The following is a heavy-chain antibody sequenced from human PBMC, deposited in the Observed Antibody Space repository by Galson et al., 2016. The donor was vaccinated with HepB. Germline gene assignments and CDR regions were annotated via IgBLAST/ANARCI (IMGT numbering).Heavy chain of an antibody. CDR1: GFTFSSFA. CDR3: ARRGGYFFDS. Sequence: SLRLSCAASGFTFSSFAVSWVRQAPGKGLEWVSTISGDGISTFHADSVRGRFTISRDNSKNTLYLQMNSLRAEDTAVYYCARRGGYFFDSWGQGTLVTVSS. V-gene: IGHV3-23*01. CDR2: ISGDGIST. J-gene: IGHJ5*01. D-gene: IGHD3-22*01.